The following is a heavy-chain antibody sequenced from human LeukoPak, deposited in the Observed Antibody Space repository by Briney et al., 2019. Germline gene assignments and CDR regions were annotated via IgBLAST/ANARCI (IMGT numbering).Heavy chain of an antibody. J-gene: IGHJ4*02. Sequence: ASVKVSCKASRYTFTGYYMHWVRQAPGQGLEWMGWINPNSGVTDYAQNFQGRVTMTRDTSISTAYVELSRLRSDDTAVYYCARPQEEDGYNYNWAFDYWGQGTLVTVSS. CDR3: ARPQEEDGYNYNWAFDY. V-gene: IGHV1-2*02. CDR2: INPNSGVT. CDR1: RYTFTGYY. D-gene: IGHD5-24*01.